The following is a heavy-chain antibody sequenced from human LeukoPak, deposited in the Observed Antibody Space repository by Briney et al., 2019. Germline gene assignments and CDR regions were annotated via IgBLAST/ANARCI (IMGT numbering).Heavy chain of an antibody. D-gene: IGHD2-21*01. CDR3: AKVRIPFFYMDV. V-gene: IGHV3-23*01. CDR2: ISGSGGST. J-gene: IGHJ6*03. CDR1: GFTFSSYA. Sequence: GGSLRPSCAASGFTFSSYAMSWVRQAPGKGLEWVSVISGSGGSTYYADSVKGRFTISRDNSKNTLFLQMNSLRAEDTAVYYCAKVRIPFFYMDVWGKGTTVTVSS.